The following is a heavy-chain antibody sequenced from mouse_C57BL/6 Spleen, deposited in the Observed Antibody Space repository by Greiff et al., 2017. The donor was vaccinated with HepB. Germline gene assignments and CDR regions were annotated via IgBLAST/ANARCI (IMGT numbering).Heavy chain of an antibody. Sequence: EVKLQESGEGLVKPGGSLKLSCAASGFTFSSYAMSWVRQTPEKRLEWVAYISSGGDYIYYADTVKGRFTISRDNARNTLYLQMSSLKSEDTAMYYCTREGSNYERDFDYWGQGTTLTVSS. D-gene: IGHD2-5*01. J-gene: IGHJ2*01. V-gene: IGHV5-9-1*02. CDR2: ISSGGDYI. CDR3: TREGSNYERDFDY. CDR1: GFTFSSYA.